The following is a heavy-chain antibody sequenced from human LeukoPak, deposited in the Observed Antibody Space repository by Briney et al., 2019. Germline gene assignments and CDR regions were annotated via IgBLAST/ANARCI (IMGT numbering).Heavy chain of an antibody. V-gene: IGHV4-59*01. Sequence: PSETLSLTCTVSGGSISSYYWSWIRQPPGKGLEWIGYTYYSGSTNYNPSLKSRVTISVDTSKNQFSLKLSSVTAADTAVYYCARGGTGLRSAAQLNYWGQGTLVTVSS. CDR2: TYYSGST. CDR1: GGSISSYY. J-gene: IGHJ4*02. CDR3: ARGGTGLRSAAQLNY. D-gene: IGHD3-16*01.